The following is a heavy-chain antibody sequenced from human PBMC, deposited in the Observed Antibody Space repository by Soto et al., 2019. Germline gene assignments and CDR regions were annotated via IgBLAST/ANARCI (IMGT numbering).Heavy chain of an antibody. J-gene: IGHJ4*02. D-gene: IGHD5-12*01. Sequence: QVQLQESGPGLVKPSETLSLTCTVSGGSISSYYWSWIRQPPGKGLEWIGYIYYSGSTNYNPSLKSRVTISVDTSKIQFSLKLSSVTAADTAVYYCARDDSGYGSLDYWGQGTLVTVSS. CDR3: ARDDSGYGSLDY. CDR2: IYYSGST. V-gene: IGHV4-59*01. CDR1: GGSISSYY.